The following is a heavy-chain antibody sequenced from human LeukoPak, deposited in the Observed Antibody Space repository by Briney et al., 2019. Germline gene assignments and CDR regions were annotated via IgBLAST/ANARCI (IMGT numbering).Heavy chain of an antibody. D-gene: IGHD2-2*01. Sequence: GSSVKVSCKASGGTFSSYAISWVRQAPGQGLEWMGGITPIFGTANYAQKFQGRVTITADESTSTAYMELSSLRSEDTAVYYCARAPREYQLLWSAFDIWGQGTMVTVSS. CDR3: ARAPREYQLLWSAFDI. CDR1: GGTFSSYA. J-gene: IGHJ3*02. CDR2: ITPIFGTA. V-gene: IGHV1-69*01.